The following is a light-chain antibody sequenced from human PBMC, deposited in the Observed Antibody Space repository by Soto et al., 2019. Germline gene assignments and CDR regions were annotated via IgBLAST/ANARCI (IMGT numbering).Light chain of an antibody. CDR3: CAFVRSNALL. Sequence: QSVLTQPPSVSGAPGQRITISCTGDSSNIGTGYDVHWYQHFPGTAPRLLIFGNDNRPSGVPDRFSGSKSGTSASLAITGLQAEDEAEYYCCAFVRSNALLFGGGTKLTVL. V-gene: IGLV1-40*01. CDR1: SSNIGTGYD. J-gene: IGLJ2*01. CDR2: GND.